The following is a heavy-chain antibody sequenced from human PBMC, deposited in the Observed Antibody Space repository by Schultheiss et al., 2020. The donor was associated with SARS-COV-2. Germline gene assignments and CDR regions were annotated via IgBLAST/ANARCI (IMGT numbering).Heavy chain of an antibody. J-gene: IGHJ4*02. D-gene: IGHD1-14*01. CDR1: GGSISCYF. CDR2: IHYSENT. V-gene: IGHV4-59*01. Sequence: SQTLSLTCTASGGSISCYFSSWIRQSPGKGLEWIGYIHYSENTYYNPSLLSRVTISVDTSKNQFSLKLSSVTAADTAVYYCARGERYLRYWGQGTLVTVSS. CDR3: ARGERYLRY.